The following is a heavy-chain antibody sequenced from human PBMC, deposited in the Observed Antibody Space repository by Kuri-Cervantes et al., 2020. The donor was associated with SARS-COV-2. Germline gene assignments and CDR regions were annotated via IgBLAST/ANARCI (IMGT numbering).Heavy chain of an antibody. CDR2: IYYSGST. CDR1: GGSISSYY. D-gene: IGHD5-18*01. CDR3: ARGYSLIDY. Sequence: SETLSLTCTVSGGSISSYYRSWIRQPPGKGLEWIGYIYYSGSTNYNPSLKSRVTISVDTSKNQFSLKLSSVTAAGTAVYYCARGYSLIDYWGQGTLVTVSS. V-gene: IGHV4-59*01. J-gene: IGHJ4*02.